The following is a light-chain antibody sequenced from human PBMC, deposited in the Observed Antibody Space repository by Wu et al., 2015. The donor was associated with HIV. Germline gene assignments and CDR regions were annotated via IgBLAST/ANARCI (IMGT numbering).Light chain of an antibody. CDR3: QQYYSYPLT. V-gene: IGKV1-8*01. CDR1: QGITSY. J-gene: IGKJ4*01. Sequence: ASTGDRVTITCRASQGITSYLAWYQQKPGKAPKLLIYAASTLQSGVPSRFSGSGSGTDFTLTISCLQSDDFATYYCQQYYSYPLTFGGGTKVEIK. CDR2: AAS.